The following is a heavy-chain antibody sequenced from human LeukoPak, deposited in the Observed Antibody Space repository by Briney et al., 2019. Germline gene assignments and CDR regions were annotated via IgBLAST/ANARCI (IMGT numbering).Heavy chain of an antibody. CDR3: AKESYYYDSSGYYPLYYYYYMDV. Sequence: PGGSLRLSCAASGFTFSSYAMSWVRQAPGKGLEWVSAISGSGGSTYYADSVKGRFTISRDNSKDTLYLQMNSLRAEDTAVYYCAKESYYYDSSGYYPLYYYYYMDVWGKGTTVTVSS. D-gene: IGHD3-22*01. CDR2: ISGSGGST. CDR1: GFTFSSYA. V-gene: IGHV3-23*01. J-gene: IGHJ6*03.